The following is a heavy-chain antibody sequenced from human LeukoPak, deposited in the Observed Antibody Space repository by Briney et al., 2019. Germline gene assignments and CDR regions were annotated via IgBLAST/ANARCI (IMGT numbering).Heavy chain of an antibody. J-gene: IGHJ5*02. CDR1: GYTFTGYY. CDR3: ARDLRGSANWFDP. V-gene: IGHV1-2*02. CDR2: INPNSGGT. D-gene: IGHD3-10*01. Sequence: ASVKVSCKASGYTFTGYYMHWVRQAPGQGLEWMGWINPNSGGTNYAQKFQGRVTMTRDTSISTACMELSRLRSDDTAVYYCARDLRGSANWFDPWGQGTLVTVSS.